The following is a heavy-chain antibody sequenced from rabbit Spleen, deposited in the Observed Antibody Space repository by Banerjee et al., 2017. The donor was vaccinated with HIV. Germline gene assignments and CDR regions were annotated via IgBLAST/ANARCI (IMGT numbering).Heavy chain of an antibody. D-gene: IGHD8-1*01. V-gene: IGHV1S43*01. CDR2: IYTSSGST. CDR1: GFSFSSNW. CDR3: AREPGNTYYNL. Sequence: QSLEESGGGLVKPGGTLTLTCTVSGFSFSSNWICWVRQAPGKGPELIACIYTSSGSTWYASWVNGRFTISRSTSLNTVTLQVTSLTAADTATYFCAREPGNTYYNLWGQGTLVTVS. J-gene: IGHJ4*01.